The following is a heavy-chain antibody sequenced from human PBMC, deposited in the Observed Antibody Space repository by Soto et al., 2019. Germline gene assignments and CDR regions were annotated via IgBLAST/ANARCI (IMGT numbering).Heavy chain of an antibody. J-gene: IGHJ6*03. CDR2: ISAYNGNT. V-gene: IGHV1-18*01. CDR1: GYTFTSYV. Sequence: VASVKVSCKASGYTFTSYVISWVRQAPGQGLEWMGWISAYNGNTNYAQKLQGRVTMTTDTSTSTAYMELRSLRSDDTAVYYCARAPGTKYYYYYYMYVWGKGTTVTVSS. CDR3: ARAPGTKYYYYYYMYV. D-gene: IGHD1-1*01.